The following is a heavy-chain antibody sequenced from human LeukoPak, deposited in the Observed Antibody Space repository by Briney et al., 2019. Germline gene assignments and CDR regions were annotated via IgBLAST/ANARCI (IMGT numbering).Heavy chain of an antibody. Sequence: GGSLRLSCAASGFTFSSYWMSWVRQAPGKGLEWVANIKQDGSEKYYVDSVKGRFTISRDNAKNSLYLQMNSLRAEDTAVYYCARDFPIGRRAGTAYFDYWGQGTLVTVSS. CDR2: IKQDGSEK. CDR3: ARDFPIGRRAGTAYFDY. J-gene: IGHJ4*02. D-gene: IGHD1-1*01. V-gene: IGHV3-7*01. CDR1: GFTFSSYW.